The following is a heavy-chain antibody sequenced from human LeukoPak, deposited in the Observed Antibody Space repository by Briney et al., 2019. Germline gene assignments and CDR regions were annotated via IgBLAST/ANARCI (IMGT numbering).Heavy chain of an antibody. J-gene: IGHJ4*02. Sequence: GASVKVSCKASGGTFSSYAMSWVRQAPGKGLEWVSAISGSGGSTYYADSVKGRFTISRDNSKNTLYLQMNSLRAEDTAVYYCAQQGYWGQGTLVTVSS. D-gene: IGHD2-2*01. CDR2: ISGSGGST. V-gene: IGHV3-23*01. CDR1: GGTFSSYA. CDR3: AQQGY.